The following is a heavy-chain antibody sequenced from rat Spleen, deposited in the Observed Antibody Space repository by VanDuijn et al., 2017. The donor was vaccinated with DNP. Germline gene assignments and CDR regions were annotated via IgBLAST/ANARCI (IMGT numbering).Heavy chain of an antibody. J-gene: IGHJ3*01. CDR1: GFIFSNYW. Sequence: EVQLVESGGGLVQPGRSLKLSCVASGFIFSNYWMTWIRQAPGKGLEWVASINPDGSTTYYPDTVKGRFMISKDDARNTGYLQMNNLRSEDTAMYYCSSGGPDMIQGNWFAYWGQGTLVTVSS. D-gene: IGHD2-3*01. CDR3: SSGGPDMIQGNWFAY. V-gene: IGHV5-35*01. CDR2: INPDGSTT.